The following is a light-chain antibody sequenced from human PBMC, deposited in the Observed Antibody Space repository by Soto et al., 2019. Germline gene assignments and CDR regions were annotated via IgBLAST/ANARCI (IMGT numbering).Light chain of an antibody. CDR1: SSDVGGYNS. J-gene: IGLJ1*01. Sequence: QSVLAQPASVSGSPGHSMAISCTGTSSDVGGYNSVSWYQQHPGKAPKLLIYDVSNRPSGVSNRFSGSKSGNTASLTISGLQAEHEDDYYCSSYATGGSYAFRTGNKATV. CDR2: DVS. V-gene: IGLV2-14*01. CDR3: SSYATGGSYA.